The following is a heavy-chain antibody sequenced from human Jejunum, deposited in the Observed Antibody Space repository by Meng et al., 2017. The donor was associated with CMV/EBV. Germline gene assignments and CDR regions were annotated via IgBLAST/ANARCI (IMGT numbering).Heavy chain of an antibody. CDR1: GDSITRHNH. CDR2: ISHSGST. D-gene: IGHD3-10*01. Sequence: AVSGDSITRHNHWSWVRQPPGKGLEWIGEISHSGSTKYTSSLTSRVAISVDKTKNHFSLKLTSVTAADTGVYFCARSSGFWSLDSWGQGIRVTVSS. V-gene: IGHV4-4*01. CDR3: ARSSGFWSLDS. J-gene: IGHJ4*02.